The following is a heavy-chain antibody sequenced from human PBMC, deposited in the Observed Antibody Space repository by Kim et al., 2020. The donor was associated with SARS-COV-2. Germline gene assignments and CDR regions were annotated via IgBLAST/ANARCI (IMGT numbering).Heavy chain of an antibody. D-gene: IGHD6-13*01. J-gene: IGHJ2*01. CDR2: ISSNGGIT. CDR3: VKDGRYSSSWHWYFDL. Sequence: GGSLRLSCSASGFTFSSYAMHWVRQAPGKGLEYVSAISSNGGITYYADSVKGRFTISRDNSKNTLYLQMGSLRAEDTAVYYCVKDGRYSSSWHWYFDLWGRGTLVTVSS. V-gene: IGHV3-64D*09. CDR1: GFTFSSYA.